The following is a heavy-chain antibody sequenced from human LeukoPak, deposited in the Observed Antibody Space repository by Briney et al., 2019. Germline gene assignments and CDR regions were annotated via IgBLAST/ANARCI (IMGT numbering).Heavy chain of an antibody. Sequence: ASVKVSCKASGYTFTGYYMHWVRQAPGQGLEWMGWINPNSGGTNYAQKFQGWVTMTRDTSISAAYMELSRLRSDDTAVYYCAREDTAMATYFDCWGQGTLVTVSS. J-gene: IGHJ4*02. CDR2: INPNSGGT. CDR1: GYTFTGYY. V-gene: IGHV1-2*04. D-gene: IGHD5-18*01. CDR3: AREDTAMATYFDC.